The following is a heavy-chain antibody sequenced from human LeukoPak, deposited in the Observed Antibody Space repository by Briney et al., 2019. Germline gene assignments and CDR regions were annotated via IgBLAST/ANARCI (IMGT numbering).Heavy chain of an antibody. J-gene: IGHJ1*01. CDR3: ARDRDYRDSSSSTGFQH. V-gene: IGHV1-69*01. CDR2: IIPIFGTA. CDR1: GGTFSSYA. Sequence: GSSVKVSCKASGGTFSSYAISWVRQAPGQGLEWMGGIIPIFGTANYAQKFQGRVTITADESTSTAYMELSSLRSEDTAVYYCARDRDYRDSSSSTGFQHWGQGTLVTVSS. D-gene: IGHD6-13*01.